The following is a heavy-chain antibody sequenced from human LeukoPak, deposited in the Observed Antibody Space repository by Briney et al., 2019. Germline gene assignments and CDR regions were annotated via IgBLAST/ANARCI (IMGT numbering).Heavy chain of an antibody. J-gene: IGHJ4*02. CDR2: IRSKANSYAT. CDR1: GFTFSGSA. CDR3: TSSNFLTGRYDFFESEIE. V-gene: IGHV3-73*01. Sequence: PGGSLRLSCAGSGFTFSGSAMHWVRQASGKGLEWVGRIRSKANSYATAYAASVKGRFTISRDDSKNTAYLQMNSLKTEDTAVYYCTSSNFLTGRYDFFESEIEWGQGTLVTVFS. D-gene: IGHD5-12*01.